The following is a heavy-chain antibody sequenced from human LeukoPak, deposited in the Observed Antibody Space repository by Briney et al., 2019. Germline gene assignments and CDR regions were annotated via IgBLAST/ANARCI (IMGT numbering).Heavy chain of an antibody. CDR1: GGSISSGSYY. V-gene: IGHV4-61*02. CDR3: ARARLVTSSFDP. J-gene: IGHJ5*02. CDR2: IYTSGST. D-gene: IGHD2-21*02. Sequence: PSETLSLTCTVSGGSISSGSYYWSWIRQPAGKGLEWIGRIYTSGSTNYNPSLKSRVTISVDTSKSQFSLKLTSVTAADTAVYYCARARLVTSSFDPWGQGTLVTVSS.